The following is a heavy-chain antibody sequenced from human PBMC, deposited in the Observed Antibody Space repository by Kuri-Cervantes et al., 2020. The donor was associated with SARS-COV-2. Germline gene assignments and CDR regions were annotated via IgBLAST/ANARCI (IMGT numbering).Heavy chain of an antibody. Sequence: GESLKISCAASGFIFSNYGMFWVRQAPGKGLEWVAVIWYDGSNKFYADSVKGRFSISRDNSKKTLYLQMNSLSAEDTAVYYCARNAERDWIRTNCYPSVFDYWGQGTLVTVSS. CDR2: IWYDGSNK. CDR3: ARNAERDWIRTNCYPSVFDY. J-gene: IGHJ4*02. V-gene: IGHV3-33*07. D-gene: IGHD2-2*01. CDR1: GFIFSNYG.